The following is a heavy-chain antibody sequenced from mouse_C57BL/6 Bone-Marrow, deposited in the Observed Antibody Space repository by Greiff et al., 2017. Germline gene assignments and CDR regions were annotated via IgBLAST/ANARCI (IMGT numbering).Heavy chain of an antibody. CDR1: GYTFTSYW. Sequence: SCQASGYTFTSYWMHWVKQRPGQGLEWIGEIDPSDSYTNYNQKFKGKSTLTVDKSSSTAYMQLSSLTSEDSAVYYCARQGVTTDFDYWGQGTTLTVSS. V-gene: IGHV1-69*01. CDR3: ARQGVTTDFDY. CDR2: IDPSDSYT. D-gene: IGHD2-2*01. J-gene: IGHJ2*01.